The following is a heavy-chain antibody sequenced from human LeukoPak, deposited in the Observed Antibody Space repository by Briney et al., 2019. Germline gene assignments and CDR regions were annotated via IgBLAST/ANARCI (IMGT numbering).Heavy chain of an antibody. J-gene: IGHJ4*02. CDR2: IYYSGST. Sequence: PSETLSLTCTVSGGSISSYYWSWIRQPPGKGLEWIGYIYYSGSTNYNPSLKSRVTISVDTSKNQFSLKLSSVTAADTAVYYCARVPTHSNKWFGELLGPDYFDYWGQGTLVTVSS. D-gene: IGHD3-10*01. V-gene: IGHV4-59*12. CDR3: ARVPTHSNKWFGELLGPDYFDY. CDR1: GGSISSYY.